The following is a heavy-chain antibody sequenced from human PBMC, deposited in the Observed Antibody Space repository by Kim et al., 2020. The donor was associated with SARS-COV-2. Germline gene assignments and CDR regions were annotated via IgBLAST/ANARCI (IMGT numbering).Heavy chain of an antibody. D-gene: IGHD3-22*01. J-gene: IGHJ2*01. CDR3: ARDSDTSGYYWYFDL. V-gene: IGHV3-33*01. Sequence: VDSVEGRFTVSRDNSKNTLYLQINSLRVEDTAVYYCARDSDTSGYYWYFDLWGRGTLVTVSS.